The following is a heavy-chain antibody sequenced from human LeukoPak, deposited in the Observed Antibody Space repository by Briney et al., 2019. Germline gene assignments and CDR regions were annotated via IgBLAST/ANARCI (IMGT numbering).Heavy chain of an antibody. J-gene: IGHJ6*02. CDR3: AKFYYYDSSGYNYYYYGMDV. CDR1: GFTFSSYA. V-gene: IGHV3-23*01. Sequence: PGGSLRLSCAASGFTFSSYATSWVRQAPGKGLEWVSAISGSGGSTYYADSVKGRFTISRDNSKNTLYLQMNSLRAEDTAVYYCAKFYYYDSSGYNYYYYGMDVWGQGTTVTVSS. D-gene: IGHD3-22*01. CDR2: ISGSGGST.